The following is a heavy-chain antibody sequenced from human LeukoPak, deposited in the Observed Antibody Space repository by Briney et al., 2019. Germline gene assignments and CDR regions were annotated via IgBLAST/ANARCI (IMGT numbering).Heavy chain of an antibody. CDR2: MIPNSGST. CDR1: GYTFTSCD. J-gene: IGHJ4*02. Sequence: ASVQVSCMASGYTFTSCDIHWLRPATGKGLGWMGWMIPNSGSTGYGQSFQGRITMTRDISIGTAYMELSNLTPEDTAIYYCTRGSSGRRDNWGQGTLVTVSA. CDR3: TRGSSGRRDN. D-gene: IGHD6-19*01. V-gene: IGHV1-8*01.